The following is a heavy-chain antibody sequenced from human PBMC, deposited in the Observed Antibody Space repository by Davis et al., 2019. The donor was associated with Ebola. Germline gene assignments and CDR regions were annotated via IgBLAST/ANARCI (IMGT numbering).Heavy chain of an antibody. CDR3: ARGPASIVVVPAAKDDAFDI. CDR1: GGSFSGYY. V-gene: IGHV4-34*01. D-gene: IGHD2-2*01. Sequence: GSLRLSCAVYGGSFSGYYWSWIRQPPGKGLEWIGEINHSGSTNYNPSLKSRVTISVDTSKNRFSLKLSSVTAADTAVYYCARGPASIVVVPAAKDDAFDIWGQGTMVTVSS. CDR2: INHSGST. J-gene: IGHJ3*02.